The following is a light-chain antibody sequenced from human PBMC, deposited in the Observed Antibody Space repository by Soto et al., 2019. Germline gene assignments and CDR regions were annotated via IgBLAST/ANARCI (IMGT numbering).Light chain of an antibody. V-gene: IGKV1-39*01. Sequence: DIQMTQSPSSLSASVGDRVTITCRASQSITSYLNWYQQKPGKAPKLLIYAASNLQSGVPSRFSGSGSGTDFTLTISSPQPEDFATYYCQQSYSTSWTFGQGTKVEIK. CDR1: QSITSY. CDR2: AAS. J-gene: IGKJ1*01. CDR3: QQSYSTSWT.